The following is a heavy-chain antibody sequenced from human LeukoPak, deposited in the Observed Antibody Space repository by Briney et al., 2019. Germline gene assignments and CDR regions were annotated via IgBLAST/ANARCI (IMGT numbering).Heavy chain of an antibody. CDR1: GGSISGSSYY. V-gene: IGHV4-39*07. J-gene: IGHJ4*02. D-gene: IGHD4-23*01. Sequence: PSETLSLTCTVSGGSISGSSYYWGWIRQPPGKGLEWIGSIYYSGSTYYNPSLKSRVTISVDTSKNQFSLKLSSVTAADTAVYYCARATGGNSNYWGQGILVTVSS. CDR2: IYYSGST. CDR3: ARATGGNSNY.